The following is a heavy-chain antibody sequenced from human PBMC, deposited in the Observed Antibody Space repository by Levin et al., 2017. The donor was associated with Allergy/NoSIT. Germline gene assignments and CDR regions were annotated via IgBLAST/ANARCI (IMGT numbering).Heavy chain of an antibody. Sequence: ASVKVSCKASGYTLSNYYIQWVRQAPGQGLAWMGVINPGGDSTTYAHNFQGRVIMTRDTSTSTVYMELRNLRSEDTAIYYCATDVSVSSFHHWGQGTLVTVSS. CDR2: INPGGDST. V-gene: IGHV1-46*01. CDR1: GYTLSNYY. J-gene: IGHJ1*01. D-gene: IGHD6-13*01. CDR3: ATDVSVSSFHH.